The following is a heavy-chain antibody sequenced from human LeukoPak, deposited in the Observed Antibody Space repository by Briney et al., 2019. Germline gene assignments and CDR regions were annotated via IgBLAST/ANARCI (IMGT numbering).Heavy chain of an antibody. CDR1: GYTFTSYY. Sequence: ASVKVSCKASGYTFTSYYMHWVRQAPGQGLEWMGIINPSGGSTSYAQKFQGRVTMTRDTSTSTVYMELSSLRSEDTAVYYCASPRYWQQLVSYGMDVWGQGTTVTVSS. D-gene: IGHD6-13*01. V-gene: IGHV1-46*01. J-gene: IGHJ6*02. CDR2: INPSGGST. CDR3: ASPRYWQQLVSYGMDV.